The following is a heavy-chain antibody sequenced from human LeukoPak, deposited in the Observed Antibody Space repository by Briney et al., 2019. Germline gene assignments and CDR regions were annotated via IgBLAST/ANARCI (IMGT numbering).Heavy chain of an antibody. J-gene: IGHJ6*03. CDR3: AKRGNPAVGHHYLDV. CDR2: ITLSGGST. Sequence: KTGGSLRLSCAASGFTFSSYDMSWVRQAPGKGLEWVSSITLSGGSTFYADSVKGRFTISRDNSKNTLYLQMNSLGAEDTAVYYCAKRGNPAVGHHYLDVWGEGTTVSVSS. CDR1: GFTFSSYD. D-gene: IGHD2-2*01. V-gene: IGHV3-23*01.